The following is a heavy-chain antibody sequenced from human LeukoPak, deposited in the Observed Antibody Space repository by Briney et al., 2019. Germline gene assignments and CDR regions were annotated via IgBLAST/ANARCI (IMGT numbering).Heavy chain of an antibody. CDR1: GFTFSGYE. D-gene: IGHD3-3*01. Sequence: GGSLRLSCAASGFTFSGYEMNWVRQAPGKGLEWVSYISRSGTIISYADSVRGRLTISRDNAKNSLYLQMSSLRAEDTAVYYCARERDDYYFDYWGQGTLVTVSS. V-gene: IGHV3-48*03. CDR2: ISRSGTII. J-gene: IGHJ4*02. CDR3: ARERDDYYFDY.